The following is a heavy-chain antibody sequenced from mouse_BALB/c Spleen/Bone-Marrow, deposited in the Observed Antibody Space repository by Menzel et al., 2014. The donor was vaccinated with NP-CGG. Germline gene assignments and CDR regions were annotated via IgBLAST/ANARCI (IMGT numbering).Heavy chain of an antibody. V-gene: IGHV2-9*02. Sequence: VMLVESGPGLVAPSQSLSITCTVSGFSLTSYGVHWVRQPPGKGLEWLGIIWAGGNTNYNSALMSRLSISKDNSKSQVFLKMNSLQTDDTVMYYCARELGAWFAYWGQGTLVTVSA. J-gene: IGHJ3*01. CDR2: IWAGGNT. CDR3: ARELGAWFAY. CDR1: GFSLTSYG. D-gene: IGHD4-1*01.